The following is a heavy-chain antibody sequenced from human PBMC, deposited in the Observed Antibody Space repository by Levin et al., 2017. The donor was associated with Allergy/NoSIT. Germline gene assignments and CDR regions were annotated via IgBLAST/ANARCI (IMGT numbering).Heavy chain of an antibody. Sequence: KISCKASGGTFSSYAISWVRQAPGQGLEWMGGIIPIFGTANYAQKFQGRVTITADESTSTAYMELSSLRSEDTAVYYCARATRSYYYYGMDVWGQGTTVTVSS. CDR2: IIPIFGTA. J-gene: IGHJ6*02. V-gene: IGHV1-69*01. CDR3: ARATRSYYYYGMDV. CDR1: GGTFSSYA.